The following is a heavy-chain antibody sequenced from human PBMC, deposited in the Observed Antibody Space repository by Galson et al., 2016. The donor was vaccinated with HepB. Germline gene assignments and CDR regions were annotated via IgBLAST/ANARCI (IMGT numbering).Heavy chain of an antibody. CDR1: GFTFRNHQ. J-gene: IGHJ4*02. V-gene: IGHV3-74*01. CDR3: ARDLSGPDF. CDR2: IEGDGTRP. Sequence: SLRLSCAVSGFTFRNHQMHWVRQVSGKGLVWVSRIEGDGTRPIYADSVKGRFTISRDNAENTLYLQMNSLRAEDTAVYYCARDLSGPDFWGQGTLGTVSS.